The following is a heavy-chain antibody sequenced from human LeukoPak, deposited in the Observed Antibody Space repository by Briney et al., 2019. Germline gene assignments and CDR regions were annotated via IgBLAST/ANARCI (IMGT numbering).Heavy chain of an antibody. J-gene: IGHJ4*02. CDR2: IEPSDSYP. V-gene: IGHV5-10-1*01. Sequence: GEALRISCKGFGYNFPSYWISWVRQMPGKGLEWMGRIEPSDSYPNYSPSFQGHVTISADKSISTAYLQWSSLKASDTALYYCASRSWTGDDYWGQGTLVTVSS. CDR1: GYNFPSYW. CDR3: ASRSWTGDDY. D-gene: IGHD3-10*01.